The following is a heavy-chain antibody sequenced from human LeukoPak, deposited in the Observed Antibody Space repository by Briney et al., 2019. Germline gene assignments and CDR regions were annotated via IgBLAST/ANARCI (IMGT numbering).Heavy chain of an antibody. CDR1: GFTFGDYT. Sequence: GGSLRLSCTTSGFTFGDYTMSWVRQAPGKGLEWVGFIRSEAYGGTTEYAASVKGRFTISRDDSKSIAYLQMNSLKTEDTAVYYCTRGHYYYLYWGQGTLVTVSS. J-gene: IGHJ4*02. V-gene: IGHV3-49*04. CDR2: IRSEAYGGTT. CDR3: TRGHYYYLY. D-gene: IGHD3-10*01.